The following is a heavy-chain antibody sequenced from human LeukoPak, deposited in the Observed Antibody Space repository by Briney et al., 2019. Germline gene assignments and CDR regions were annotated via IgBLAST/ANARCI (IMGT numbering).Heavy chain of an antibody. CDR3: ARGIYDRGSYYSDY. D-gene: IGHD1-26*01. J-gene: IGHJ4*02. CDR1: GFTFSSYA. Sequence: GRSLRLSCAASGFTFSSYAMHWVRQAPGKGLEWVAVISYDGSNKYYADSVKGRFTISRDNSKNTLYLQMNSLRAEDTAVYYCARGIYDRGSYYSDYWGQGTLVTVSS. V-gene: IGHV3-30*14. CDR2: ISYDGSNK.